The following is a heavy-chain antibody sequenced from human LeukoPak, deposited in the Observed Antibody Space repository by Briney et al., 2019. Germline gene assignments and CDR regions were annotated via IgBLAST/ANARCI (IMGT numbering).Heavy chain of an antibody. D-gene: IGHD6-13*01. CDR1: GFTFSSYS. CDR2: ISSSSSTI. J-gene: IGHJ4*02. CDR3: ARDPPRIAAAGSF. Sequence: GGSLRLSCAASGFTFSSYSMNWVRQAPGKGLEWVSYISSSSSTIYYADSVKGRFTISRDNAKNSLYLQMNSLRAEDTAVYYCARDPPRIAAAGSFWGQGTLVTVSS. V-gene: IGHV3-48*04.